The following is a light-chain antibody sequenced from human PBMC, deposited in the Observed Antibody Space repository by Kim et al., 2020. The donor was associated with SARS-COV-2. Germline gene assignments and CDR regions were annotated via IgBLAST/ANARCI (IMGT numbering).Light chain of an antibody. CDR1: SSDVGGYNY. CDR3: SSYTTSTTRV. Sequence: QSALTQPASVSGSPGQSITISCTGTSSDVGGYNYVSWYQQHPGKAPKLMIYDVSIRLSGVSDRFSGSKSGNTASLTISGLQTEDEADCYCSSYTTSTTRVFGGGTQLTVL. CDR2: DVS. V-gene: IGLV2-14*03. J-gene: IGLJ2*01.